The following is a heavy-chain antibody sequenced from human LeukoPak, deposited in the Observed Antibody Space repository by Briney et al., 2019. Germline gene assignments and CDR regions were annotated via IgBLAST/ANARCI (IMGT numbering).Heavy chain of an antibody. CDR1: GFTFSSYW. V-gene: IGHV3-7*01. J-gene: IGHJ6*02. D-gene: IGHD3-3*01. Sequence: GGSLRLSCAASGFTFSSYWMSWVRQAPGKGLEWVANIKQDGSEKYYVDSVKGRFTISRDNAKNSLYLQMNSLRAEDTAVYYCARESGTTIFGVVKFYCGMDVWGQGTTVTVSS. CDR3: ARESGTTIFGVVKFYCGMDV. CDR2: IKQDGSEK.